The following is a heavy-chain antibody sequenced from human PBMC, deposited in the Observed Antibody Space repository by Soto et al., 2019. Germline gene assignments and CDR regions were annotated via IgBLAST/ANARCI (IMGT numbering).Heavy chain of an antibody. CDR1: GFTFSTYA. D-gene: IGHD1-26*01. Sequence: GGSLRLSCAASGFTFSTYALSWVRQAPGKGLEWVSAISANGQGIYYADSVRGRFTISRDNSKNTIFLHMDSLRAEDTAVYYCAKDRNHPWDQFHYWGQGTLVTVSS. J-gene: IGHJ4*02. CDR3: AKDRNHPWDQFHY. V-gene: IGHV3-23*01. CDR2: ISANGQGI.